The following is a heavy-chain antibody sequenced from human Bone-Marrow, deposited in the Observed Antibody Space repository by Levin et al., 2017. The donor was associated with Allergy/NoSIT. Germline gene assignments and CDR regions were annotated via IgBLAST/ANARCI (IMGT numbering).Heavy chain of an antibody. V-gene: IGHV3-30*03. CDR2: LSYDGTTE. D-gene: IGHD1-1*01. Sequence: GGSLRLSCVGSGFTFENHGIHWVRQAPGKGLEWVSVLSYDGTTEYYGDSVKGRFTMSRDNSKNTVYLQIERLRLDDTAVYYCARQAGNRGHDLDCWGQGTLVTVSS. CDR3: ARQAGNRGHDLDC. CDR1: GFTFENHG. J-gene: IGHJ4*01.